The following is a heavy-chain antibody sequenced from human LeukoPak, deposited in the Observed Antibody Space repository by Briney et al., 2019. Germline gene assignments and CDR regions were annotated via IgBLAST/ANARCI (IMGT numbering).Heavy chain of an antibody. V-gene: IGHV3-21*01. Sequence: GGSLRLSCAASGFTFSKYSMIWVRQAPGKGLEWVSSISSSSDYIYYGDSVKGRFAISRDNAKNSLYLQMNSLRAEDTAVYYCARDTYYYDTSGFYPKSHWFDPWGQGTLVTVSS. CDR1: GFTFSKYS. CDR3: ARDTYYYDTSGFYPKSHWFDP. J-gene: IGHJ5*02. D-gene: IGHD3-22*01. CDR2: ISSSSDYI.